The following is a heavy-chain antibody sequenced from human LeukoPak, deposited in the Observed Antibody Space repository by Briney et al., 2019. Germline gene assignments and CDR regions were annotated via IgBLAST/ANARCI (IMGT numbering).Heavy chain of an antibody. Sequence: GGSLRLSCAASGLTFSDYYMTWIRQAPGKGLEWVSSISGTGTTIYSADSVRGRFTVSRDNARNSLFLHMNSLRAEDTAVYYCAVQITMIVVVPYFYFWGRGTLVTVSS. D-gene: IGHD3-22*01. J-gene: IGHJ4*02. CDR3: AVQITMIVVVPYFYF. V-gene: IGHV3-11*04. CDR2: ISGTGTTI. CDR1: GLTFSDYY.